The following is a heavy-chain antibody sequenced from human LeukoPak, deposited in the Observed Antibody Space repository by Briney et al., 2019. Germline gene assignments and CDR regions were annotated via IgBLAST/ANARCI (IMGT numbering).Heavy chain of an antibody. J-gene: IGHJ4*02. CDR3: ANGRHYDSSGFLFDY. CDR2: FDPEDGET. D-gene: IGHD3-22*01. CDR1: GYTLTELS. V-gene: IGHV1-24*01. Sequence: ASVKVSCKVSGYTLTELSMHWVRQAPGKGLEWMGGFDPEDGETIYAQKFQGRVTMTEDTSKDTAYMELSSLRSEDTAVYYCANGRHYDSSGFLFDYWGQGTLVTVSS.